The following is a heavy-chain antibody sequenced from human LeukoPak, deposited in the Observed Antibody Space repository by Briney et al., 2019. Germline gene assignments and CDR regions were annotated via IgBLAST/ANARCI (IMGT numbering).Heavy chain of an antibody. V-gene: IGHV1-2*02. J-gene: IGHJ4*02. D-gene: IGHD1-26*01. CDR1: GYTFTGYY. CDR3: ARLPGATSNVDY. CDR2: INPNSGGT. Sequence: ASVKVSCKASGYTFTGYYVHWVRQAPGQGLEWMGWINPNSGGTNYAQKFQGRVTMTRDTSISAAYMELSRLRSDDTAVYYCARLPGATSNVDYWGQGTLVTVSS.